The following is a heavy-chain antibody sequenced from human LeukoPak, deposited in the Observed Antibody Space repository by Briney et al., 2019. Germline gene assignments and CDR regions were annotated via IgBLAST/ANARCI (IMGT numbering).Heavy chain of an antibody. Sequence: GESLKISCKGSGYSFTSYWIGWVRQMPGKGLEWMGIIYPGDSDTRYSPSFQGQVTISADKSISTAYLQWGSLKASDTAMYYCASGTMLWFGELPFDYWGQGTLVTVSS. CDR3: ASGTMLWFGELPFDY. CDR2: IYPGDSDT. J-gene: IGHJ4*02. V-gene: IGHV5-51*01. D-gene: IGHD3-10*01. CDR1: GYSFTSYW.